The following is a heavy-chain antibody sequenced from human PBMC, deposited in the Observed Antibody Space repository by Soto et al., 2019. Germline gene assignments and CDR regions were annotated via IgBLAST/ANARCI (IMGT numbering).Heavy chain of an antibody. J-gene: IGHJ6*02. V-gene: IGHV1-46*01. CDR2: INPSGGST. CDR1: GYTFTSYY. CDR3: ARNGEAPKPYSSSSVYYYGMDV. Sequence: ASVKVSCKASGYTFTSYYMHWVRQAPGQGLEWMGIINPSGGSTSYAQKFQGRVTMTRDTSTSTVYMELSSLGSEDTAVYYCARNGEAPKPYSSSSVYYYGMDVWGQGTTVTVSS. D-gene: IGHD6-13*01.